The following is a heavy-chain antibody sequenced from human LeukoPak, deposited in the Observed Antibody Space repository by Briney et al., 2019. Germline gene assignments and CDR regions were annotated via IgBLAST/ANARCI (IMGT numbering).Heavy chain of an antibody. J-gene: IGHJ4*02. CDR1: GFTFSNAW. Sequence: PGGSLRLSWAASGFTFSNAWMSWVRQAPGRGLEWVGRIKSKTDGGTTDYAAPVKGRFTISRDDSKSTLYLQMNSLKTEDTAVYYCTGHDYYDSSGYWPFDYWGQGTLVTVSS. CDR2: IKSKTDGGTT. V-gene: IGHV3-15*01. CDR3: TGHDYYDSSGYWPFDY. D-gene: IGHD3-22*01.